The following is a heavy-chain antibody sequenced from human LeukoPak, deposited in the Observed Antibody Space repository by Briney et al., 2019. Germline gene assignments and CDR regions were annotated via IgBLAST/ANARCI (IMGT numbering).Heavy chain of an antibody. V-gene: IGHV4-61*08. J-gene: IGHJ4*02. CDR3: ARGLSWGPYYFDY. CDR2: IYYSGST. Sequence: PSETLSLTCTVSGGSFSSGDYYWSWIRQPPGKGLEWIGYIYYSGSTNYNPSLKSRVTISVDTSKNQFSLKLSSVTAADTAVYYCARGLSWGPYYFDYWGQGTLVTVSS. CDR1: GGSFSSGDYY. D-gene: IGHD4/OR15-4a*01.